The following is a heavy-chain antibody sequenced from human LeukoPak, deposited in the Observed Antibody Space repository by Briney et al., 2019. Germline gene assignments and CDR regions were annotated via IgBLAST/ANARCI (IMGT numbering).Heavy chain of an antibody. J-gene: IGHJ3*02. CDR1: GFTFSSYS. CDR3: AREYCSGGSCYSDAFDI. V-gene: IGHV3-21*01. Sequence: GGSLRLSCAASGFTFSSYSMNWVRQAPGKGLEWVSSISSSSGYIYYADSVKGRFTISRDNAKNSLYLQMNSLRVEDTAVYYCAREYCSGGSCYSDAFDIWGQGTMVTVSS. D-gene: IGHD2-15*01. CDR2: ISSSSGYI.